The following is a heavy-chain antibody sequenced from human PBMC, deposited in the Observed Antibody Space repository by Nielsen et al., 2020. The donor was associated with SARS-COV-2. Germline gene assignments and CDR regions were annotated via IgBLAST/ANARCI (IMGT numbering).Heavy chain of an antibody. Sequence: WIRQPPGKGLDYVSTISSNGGGTYYANSVKGRFTISRDNSKNTLYLQMSSLRAEDTAVYYCVKDEDREVAATRYYYGMDVWGQGTTVTVSS. V-gene: IGHV3-64D*06. J-gene: IGHJ6*02. CDR3: VKDEDREVAATRYYYGMDV. D-gene: IGHD2-15*01. CDR2: ISSNGGGT.